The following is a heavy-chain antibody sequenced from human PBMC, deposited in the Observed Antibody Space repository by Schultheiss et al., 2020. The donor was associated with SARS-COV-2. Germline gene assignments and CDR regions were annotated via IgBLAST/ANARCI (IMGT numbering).Heavy chain of an antibody. CDR1: GFTFSSYA. D-gene: IGHD2-2*01. Sequence: GGSLRLSCAASGFTFSSYAMSWVRQAPGKGLEWVSAISGSGGSTYYADSVKGRFTISRDNSKNTLYLQMNSLKTEDTAVYYCTTDPPDCSSTSCQRGYFDYWGQGTLVTVSS. CDR3: TTDPPDCSSTSCQRGYFDY. CDR2: ISGSGGST. V-gene: IGHV3-23*01. J-gene: IGHJ4*02.